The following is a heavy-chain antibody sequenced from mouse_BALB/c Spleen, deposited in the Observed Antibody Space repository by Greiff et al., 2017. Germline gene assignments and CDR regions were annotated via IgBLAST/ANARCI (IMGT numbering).Heavy chain of an antibody. D-gene: IGHD1-1*01. J-gene: IGHJ2*01. Sequence: VQLQQSGAELVKPGASVKLSCKASGYTFTSYWMHWVKQRPGQGLEWIGEINPSNGRTNYNEKFKSKATLTVDKSSGTAYMQLSSLTSEDSAVYYCARRGDGSSFDYWGQGTTLTVSS. V-gene: IGHV1S81*02. CDR3: ARRGDGSSFDY. CDR2: INPSNGRT. CDR1: GYTFTSYW.